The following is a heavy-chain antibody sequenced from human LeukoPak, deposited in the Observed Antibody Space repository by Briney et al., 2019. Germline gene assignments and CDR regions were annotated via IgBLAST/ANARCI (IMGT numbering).Heavy chain of an antibody. CDR3: ARDAYGDYAHSY. D-gene: IGHD4-17*01. J-gene: IGHJ4*02. CDR1: GFTFSSYS. Sequence: GGFLRLSCAASGFTFSSYSMNWIRQAPGKGLECISYISSSGDTIYYADSVKGRFTISRDNAKNSLYLQMNSLRAEDTAVYYCARDAYGDYAHSYWGQGTLVTVSS. CDR2: ISSSGDTI. V-gene: IGHV3-48*01.